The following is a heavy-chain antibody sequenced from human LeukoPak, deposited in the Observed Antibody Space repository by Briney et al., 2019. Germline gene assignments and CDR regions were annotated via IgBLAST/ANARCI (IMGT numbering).Heavy chain of an antibody. Sequence: GGSLRLSCAASGFTFSSYSMNWVRQAPGKGLEWVSSISSSSYIYYADSVKGRFTISRDNARNSLYLQMNSLRAEDTAVYYCARWGGHYWGQGTLVTVSS. CDR2: ISSSSYI. D-gene: IGHD3-16*01. J-gene: IGHJ4*02. CDR3: ARWGGHY. CDR1: GFTFSSYS. V-gene: IGHV3-21*01.